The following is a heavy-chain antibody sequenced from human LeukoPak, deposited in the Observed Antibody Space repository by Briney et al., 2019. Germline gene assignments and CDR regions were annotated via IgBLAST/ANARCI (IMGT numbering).Heavy chain of an antibody. Sequence: GGSLRLSCAAPGFTFDDYGMSWVRQALGKGLDGVSGINWNGGSTGYADSVKGRFTTSRDNAKNSLYLQMNSLRAEDTALYYCARASSYLNWDDAFDSWGQGTMVTVSS. V-gene: IGHV3-20*04. J-gene: IGHJ3*02. CDR3: ARASSYLNWDDAFDS. D-gene: IGHD1-26*01. CDR1: GFTFDDYG. CDR2: INWNGGST.